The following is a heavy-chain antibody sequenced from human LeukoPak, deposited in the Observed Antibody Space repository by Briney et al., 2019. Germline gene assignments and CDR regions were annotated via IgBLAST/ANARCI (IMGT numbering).Heavy chain of an antibody. D-gene: IGHD2-21*01. J-gene: IGHJ3*02. Sequence: ASVKVSCKASGGTFSSYAISWVRQAPGQGLEWMGGIIPIFGTANYAQKFQGRVTITADESTSTAYMELSSLRSEDNAVYYCARGGCLAYCGGEVAFASWEQGTMVTVSS. CDR2: IIPIFGTA. V-gene: IGHV1-69*13. CDR3: ARGGCLAYCGGEVAFAS. CDR1: GGTFSSYA.